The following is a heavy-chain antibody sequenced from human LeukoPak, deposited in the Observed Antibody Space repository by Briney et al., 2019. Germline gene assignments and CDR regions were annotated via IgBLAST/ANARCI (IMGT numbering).Heavy chain of an antibody. D-gene: IGHD6-13*01. CDR2: ISGSGDST. V-gene: IGHV3-23*01. CDR1: GFSFSNYV. J-gene: IGHJ4*02. Sequence: GGSLRLSCAASGFSFSNYVMSWVRQAPGKGLEWVSGISGSGDSTYYADSVKGRFTISRDNSKNTLNLQMNSLRAEDTAVYYCARGGSSYFLDYWGQGTLVTVSS. CDR3: ARGGSSYFLDY.